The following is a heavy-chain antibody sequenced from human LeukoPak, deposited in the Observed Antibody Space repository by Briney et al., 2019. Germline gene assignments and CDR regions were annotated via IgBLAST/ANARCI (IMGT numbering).Heavy chain of an antibody. Sequence: GGSLRLSCAASGFNFNSYAMYWVRQAPGKGLEGVSVISGHDGSTFYADSVKGRFTISRDNSKNTLYLQVNSLRAGDTAVYYSAKDGPYSFSMDVWGKGTTVTVSS. CDR3: AKDGPYSFSMDV. CDR1: GFNFNSYA. CDR2: ISGHDGST. V-gene: IGHV3-23*01. J-gene: IGHJ6*03.